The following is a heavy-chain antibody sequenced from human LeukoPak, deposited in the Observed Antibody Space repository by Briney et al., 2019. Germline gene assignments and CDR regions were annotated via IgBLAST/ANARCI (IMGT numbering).Heavy chain of an antibody. CDR2: ISYDGSNK. Sequence: GGSLRLSCTASGFTFSSYGMHWVRQAPGKGLEWVAVISYDGSNKYYADSVKGRFTISRDNSKNTLYLQMNSLRAEDTAVYYCARDEYSPPWAFDIWGQGTMVTVSS. J-gene: IGHJ3*02. CDR1: GFTFSSYG. D-gene: IGHD5-18*01. CDR3: ARDEYSPPWAFDI. V-gene: IGHV3-30*03.